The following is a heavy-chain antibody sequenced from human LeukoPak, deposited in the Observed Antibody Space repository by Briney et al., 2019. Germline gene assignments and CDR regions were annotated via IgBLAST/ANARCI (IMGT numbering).Heavy chain of an antibody. CDR1: GVSVSSGSYY. J-gene: IGHJ4*02. V-gene: IGHV4-39*01. D-gene: IGHD1-26*01. CDR3: AYSGSYGHLGY. CDR2: IYSSVST. Sequence: SETLSLTCTVSGVSVSSGSYYWSWIRQPPGKGLEWIGSIYSSVSTYYNPSLKSRVTISVDTSKNQFSLRLSSVTAADTALYYCAYSGSYGHLGYWGQGIPVTVAS.